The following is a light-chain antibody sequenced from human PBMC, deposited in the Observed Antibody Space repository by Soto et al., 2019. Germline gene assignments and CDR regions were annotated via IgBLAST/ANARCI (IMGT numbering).Light chain of an antibody. V-gene: IGLV2-23*01. Sequence: QSALTQPASVSGSPGQAITISCTGTSSGVGSYNLVSWYQQHPGKAPKLMIYEGNKRPSGVSNRFSGSKSGNTASLTISGLQDEDEADYYCCSFAGRITYVFGTGTKLTVL. CDR3: CSFAGRITYV. CDR2: EGN. J-gene: IGLJ1*01. CDR1: SSGVGSYNL.